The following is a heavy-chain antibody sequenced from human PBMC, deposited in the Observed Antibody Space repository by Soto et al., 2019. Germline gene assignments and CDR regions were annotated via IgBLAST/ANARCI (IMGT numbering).Heavy chain of an antibody. CDR2: IYYRGST. Sequence: SETRSLTCTVSGDSISSSRYYWGWVRQPPGKGLEWIGSIYYRGSTYYSPSLKSRVTISVDTSKNQFSLKLSSVTAADTAVYYCARGCSAGKGSPPDFWGQGSLVTVSS. CDR1: GDSISSSRYY. J-gene: IGHJ4*02. D-gene: IGHD6-13*01. V-gene: IGHV4-39*01. CDR3: ARGCSAGKGSPPDF.